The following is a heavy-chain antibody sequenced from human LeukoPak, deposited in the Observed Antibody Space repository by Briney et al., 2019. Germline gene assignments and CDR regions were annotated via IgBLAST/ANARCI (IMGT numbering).Heavy chain of an antibody. CDR3: ARAGGPRGYSGYDSGFDY. Sequence: GGSLRLSCAASGFTFSSYGMHWVRQAPGKGLEWVAVISYDGSDKYYADSVKGRFTISRDNSKNTLYLQMNSLRAEDTAVYYCARAGGPRGYSGYDSGFDYWGQGTLVTVSS. J-gene: IGHJ4*02. CDR1: GFTFSSYG. D-gene: IGHD5-12*01. V-gene: IGHV3-30*03. CDR2: ISYDGSDK.